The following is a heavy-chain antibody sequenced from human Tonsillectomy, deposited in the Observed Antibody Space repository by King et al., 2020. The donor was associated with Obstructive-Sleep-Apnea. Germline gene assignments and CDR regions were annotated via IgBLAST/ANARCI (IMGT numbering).Heavy chain of an antibody. Sequence: VQLVESGSELKKPGASVKVSCKASGYTFTSYAMNWVRQAPGQGLEWMGWINTNTGNPTYAQGFTGRVVFSLDTSVSTAYLQISSLKAEDTAVYYCARDIGRLRLGEFGPITHDAFDIWGQGTMVTVSS. J-gene: IGHJ3*02. D-gene: IGHD3-16*01. V-gene: IGHV7-4-1*02. CDR1: GYTFTSYA. CDR3: ARDIGRLRLGEFGPITHDAFDI. CDR2: INTNTGNP.